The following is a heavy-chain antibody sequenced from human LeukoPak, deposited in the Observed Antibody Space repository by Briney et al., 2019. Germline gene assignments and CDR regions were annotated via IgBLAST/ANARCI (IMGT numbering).Heavy chain of an antibody. CDR1: GFTFSSYW. Sequence: GGSLRLSCVASGFTFSSYWMHWVRQAPGKGLVWVSRIKSDGSNTSYADSVKGRFTISRDNAKNTLYLQMNSLRAEDTAVYYCARDYCGGNNLCFADFWGQGTLVTVSS. J-gene: IGHJ4*02. CDR3: ARDYCGGNNLCFADF. V-gene: IGHV3-74*01. D-gene: IGHD4-23*01. CDR2: IKSDGSNT.